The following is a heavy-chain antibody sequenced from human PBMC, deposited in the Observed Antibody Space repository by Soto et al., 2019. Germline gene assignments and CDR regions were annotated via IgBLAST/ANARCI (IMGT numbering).Heavy chain of an antibody. V-gene: IGHV4-59*01. CDR3: VRVSHIVVVPAVRGAFDI. J-gene: IGHJ3*02. Sequence: QVQLHESGPGLEKASETLSLTCTVSGGSMSGYYWSWIRQPPGKGLEWIGFIYDSGTTNYNPSLKSRGTISIDTSKNQFSLKLTSVTAADTAVYYCVRVSHIVVVPAVRGAFDIWGQGTMITVPS. CDR1: GGSMSGYY. CDR2: IYDSGTT. D-gene: IGHD2-21*02.